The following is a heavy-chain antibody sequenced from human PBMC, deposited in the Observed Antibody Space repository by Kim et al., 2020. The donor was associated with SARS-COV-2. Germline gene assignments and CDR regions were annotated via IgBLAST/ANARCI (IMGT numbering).Heavy chain of an antibody. V-gene: IGHV3-30*04. CDR1: GFTFSSYA. CDR3: ARPSGGSYGSTFDY. Sequence: GGSLRLSCAASGFTFSSYAMHWVRQAPGKGLEWVAVISYDGSNKYYADSVKGRFTISRDNSKNTLYLQMNSLRAEDTAVNYCARPSGGSYGSTFDYWGQGTLVTVSS. J-gene: IGHJ4*02. CDR2: ISYDGSNK. D-gene: IGHD1-26*01.